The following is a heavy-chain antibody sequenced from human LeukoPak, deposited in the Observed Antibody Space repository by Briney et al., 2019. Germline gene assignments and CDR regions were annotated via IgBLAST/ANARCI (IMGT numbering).Heavy chain of an antibody. D-gene: IGHD6-13*01. CDR1: GFTFSSYS. Sequence: GGSLRLSCAASGFTFSSYSMNWVRQAPRKGLEWVSSISSSSSYIYYADSVKGRFTISRDNAKNSLYLQMNSLRAEDTAVYYCASEQQLVLYYWGQGTLVTVSS. V-gene: IGHV3-21*01. J-gene: IGHJ4*02. CDR2: ISSSSSYI. CDR3: ASEQQLVLYY.